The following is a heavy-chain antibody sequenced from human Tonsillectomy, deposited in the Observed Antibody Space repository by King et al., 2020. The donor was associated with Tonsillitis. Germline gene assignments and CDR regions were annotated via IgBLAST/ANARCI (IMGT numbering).Heavy chain of an antibody. CDR3: AKDPPGGWFGAELNYFDY. J-gene: IGHJ4*02. CDR2: IRYDGSKK. D-gene: IGHD3-16*01. V-gene: IGHV3-30*02. Sequence: VQLVESGGGVVQPGGSLRLSCAASGFTFSSYGMHWVRQAPGKGLEWVTFIRYDGSKKYYADSVKGRFTISRDNSKNTVYLEMHSLRAEDTAVYYCAKDPPGGWFGAELNYFDYWGQGTLVTVSS. CDR1: GFTFSSYG.